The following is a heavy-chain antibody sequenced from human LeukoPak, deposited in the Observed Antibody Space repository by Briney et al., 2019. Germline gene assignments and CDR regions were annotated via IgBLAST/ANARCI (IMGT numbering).Heavy chain of an antibody. CDR2: IYYSGST. Sequence: SETLSLTCTVSGDSISSYYWSWLRQPPGKGLEWIGYIYYSGSTNYNPSLKSRVTISVDTSKNQFSLKLSSVTAADTAVYYCARDHSPSGAFDIWGQGTMVTVSS. V-gene: IGHV4-59*01. CDR3: ARDHSPSGAFDI. J-gene: IGHJ3*02. D-gene: IGHD3-10*01. CDR1: GDSISSYY.